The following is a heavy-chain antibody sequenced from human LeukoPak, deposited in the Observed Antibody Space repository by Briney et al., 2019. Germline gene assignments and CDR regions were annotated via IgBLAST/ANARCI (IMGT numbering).Heavy chain of an antibody. CDR3: ATESNYYYGSGSYYSFDY. J-gene: IGHJ4*02. Sequence: ASVKVSCKASGYTFTSYYMHWVRQAPGQGLEWMGIINPSGGSTSYAQKFQGRVTMTRDTSTSTVYMELSSLRSEDTAVYYCATESNYYYGSGSYYSFDYWGQGTLVTVSS. V-gene: IGHV1-46*01. CDR1: GYTFTSYY. CDR2: INPSGGST. D-gene: IGHD3-10*01.